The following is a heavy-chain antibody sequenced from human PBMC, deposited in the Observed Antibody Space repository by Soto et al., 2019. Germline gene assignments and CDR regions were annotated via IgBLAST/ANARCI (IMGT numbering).Heavy chain of an antibody. Sequence: GLPQRHRNAASEGNSVNHGGRWIRQAPGKGLEWVSLVSATAGTTYYTDSVKGRFTISRDNSRNTVYLQMNSLRADDTAVYYCAKDRLAGGFDYWGQGTLVTVSS. V-gene: IGHV3-23*01. J-gene: IGHJ4*02. CDR2: VSATAGTT. D-gene: IGHD3-16*01. CDR3: AKDRLAGGFDY. CDR1: EGNSVNHG.